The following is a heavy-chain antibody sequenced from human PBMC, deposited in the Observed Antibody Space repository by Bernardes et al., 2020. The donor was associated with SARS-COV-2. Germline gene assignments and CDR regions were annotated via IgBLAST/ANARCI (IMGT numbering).Heavy chain of an antibody. V-gene: IGHV3-23*01. D-gene: IGHD3-10*01. Sequence: GGSLRLSCAASGFTFSSYAMSWVRQAPGKGLEWVSAISGSGGSTYYADSVKGRFTIPRDNSKNTLYLQMNSLRAEDTAVYYCAKTEFLRLLWFGELPLGFDYWGQGTLVTVSS. J-gene: IGHJ4*02. CDR3: AKTEFLRLLWFGELPLGFDY. CDR1: GFTFSSYA. CDR2: ISGSGGST.